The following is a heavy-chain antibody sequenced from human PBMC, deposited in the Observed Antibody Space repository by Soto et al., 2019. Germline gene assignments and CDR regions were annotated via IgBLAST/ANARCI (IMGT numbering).Heavy chain of an antibody. CDR2: ISYDGSNK. Sequence: PGGSLRLSCAASGFTFSSYGMHWVRQAPGKGLEWVAVISYDGSNKYYADSVKGRFTISRDNSKNTLYLQMNSLRAEDTAVYYCAAGGSGYLTYYYYGMDVWGQGTTVTVSS. CDR3: AAGGSGYLTYYYYGMDV. J-gene: IGHJ6*02. V-gene: IGHV3-30*03. CDR1: GFTFSSYG. D-gene: IGHD3-22*01.